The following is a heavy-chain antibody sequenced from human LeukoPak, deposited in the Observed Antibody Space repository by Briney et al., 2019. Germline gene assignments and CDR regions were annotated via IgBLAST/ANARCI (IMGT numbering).Heavy chain of an antibody. CDR2: ISGSGGST. J-gene: IGHJ4*02. Sequence: PGGSLRLSCAASGFTFSSYAMSWVRQAPGEGLEWVSAISGSGGSTYYADSVKGRFTISRDNSKNTLYLQMNSLRAGDTAVYYCAKKRSGSYYYDSSGPDYFDYWGQGTLVTVSS. D-gene: IGHD3-22*01. CDR3: AKKRSGSYYYDSSGPDYFDY. V-gene: IGHV3-23*01. CDR1: GFTFSSYA.